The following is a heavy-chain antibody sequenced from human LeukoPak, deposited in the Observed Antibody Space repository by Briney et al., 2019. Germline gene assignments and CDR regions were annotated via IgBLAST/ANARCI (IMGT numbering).Heavy chain of an antibody. Sequence: SETLSLTCAVYGGSFSGYYWSWIRQPPGKGLEWIGEINHSGSTNYNPSLKSRVTISVDTPKNQFSLKLSSVTAADTAVYYCARPLTGTRIRAYYYYMDVWGKGTTVTVSS. V-gene: IGHV4-34*01. CDR3: ARPLTGTRIRAYYYYMDV. CDR1: GGSFSGYY. D-gene: IGHD1-7*01. CDR2: INHSGST. J-gene: IGHJ6*03.